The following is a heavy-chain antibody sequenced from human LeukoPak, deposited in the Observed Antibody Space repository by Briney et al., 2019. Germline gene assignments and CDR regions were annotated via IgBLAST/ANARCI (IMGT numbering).Heavy chain of an antibody. CDR1: GFTFSSYA. CDR2: ISYDGSNK. V-gene: IGHV3-30*04. CDR3: ARDSRWRYSYSSFYFDY. D-gene: IGHD5-18*01. Sequence: GRSLRLSCAASGFTFSSYAMHWVRQAPGKGLEWVAVISYDGSNKYYADSVKGRFTISRDNSKNTLYLQMNSLRAEDTAVYYCARDSRWRYSYSSFYFDYWGQGTLVTVSS. J-gene: IGHJ4*02.